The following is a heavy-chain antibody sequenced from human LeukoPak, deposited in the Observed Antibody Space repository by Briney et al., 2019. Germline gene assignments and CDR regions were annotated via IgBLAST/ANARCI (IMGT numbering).Heavy chain of an antibody. CDR2: ISVRSDTT. V-gene: IGHV3-48*01. J-gene: IGHJ5*02. CDR3: ARDDGRRWFDP. CDR1: GLPFNTYS. Sequence: GGSLRLSCVGSGLPFNTYSMNWLRQAPGKGLEWISYISVRSDTTYYADSVEGRFTISRDTAKNSLYLLMNSLRVKDTAVYYCARDDGRRWFDPWGRGTRVTVSS.